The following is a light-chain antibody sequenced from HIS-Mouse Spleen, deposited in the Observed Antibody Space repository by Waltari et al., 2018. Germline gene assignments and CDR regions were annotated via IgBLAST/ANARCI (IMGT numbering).Light chain of an antibody. J-gene: IGLJ3*02. V-gene: IGLV1-47*01. Sequence: QSVLTQPPSASGTPGQRVTISCSGSSPHIGRNYVYWYQQLPGTAPKLLIYRNNQRPSGVPDRFSGSKSGNTASLTISGLQAEDEADYYCCSYAGSSTWVFGGGTKLTVL. CDR3: CSYAGSSTWV. CDR1: SPHIGRNY. CDR2: RNN.